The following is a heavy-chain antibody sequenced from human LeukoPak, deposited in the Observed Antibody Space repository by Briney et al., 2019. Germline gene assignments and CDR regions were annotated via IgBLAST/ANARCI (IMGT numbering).Heavy chain of an antibody. CDR1: GYTFTSYG. CDR3: ARGVTTLSRFDY. V-gene: IGHV1-18*01. D-gene: IGHD4-17*01. CDR2: ISAYNGNT. J-gene: IGHJ4*02. Sequence: ASVKVSCKASGYTFTSYGISWVRQAPGQGLERMGWISAYNGNTNYAQKLQGRVTMTTDTSTSRAYMELRSLRSDDTAVYYCARGVTTLSRFDYWGQGTLVTVSS.